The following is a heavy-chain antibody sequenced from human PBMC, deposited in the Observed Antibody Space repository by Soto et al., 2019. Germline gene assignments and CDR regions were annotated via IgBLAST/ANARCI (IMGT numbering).Heavy chain of an antibody. D-gene: IGHD3-22*01. CDR3: AAQSYYESNGNKGRMD. V-gene: IGHV1-58*02. Sequence: QMQLVQSGREVKKPGTSVKVSCKASGFTFSDSAMQWVPQAGGQSLEWIGWGVVGSGNTNYAQKSQERVTISWDMSTNRAHMDLRSLRSEDTAVYFCAAQSYYESNGNKGRMDLGQRTLFTVSS. J-gene: IGHJ4*02. CDR1: GFTFSDSA. CDR2: GVVGSGNT.